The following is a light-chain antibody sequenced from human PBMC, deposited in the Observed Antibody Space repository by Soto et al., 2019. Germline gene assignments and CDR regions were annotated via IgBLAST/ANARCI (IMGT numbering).Light chain of an antibody. CDR3: NTDTSTNTYV. V-gene: IGLV2-14*01. CDR2: EVT. CDR1: NTDVGGYNY. J-gene: IGLJ1*01. Sequence: QSVLTQPASVSGSPGQSITIACPGANTDVGGYNYVSWYQQHPMKAPKLIIYEVTKRPSGVSARFSGSKSANTASLTISGLQAEYEADYYCNTDTSTNTYVFGTGTKVTVL.